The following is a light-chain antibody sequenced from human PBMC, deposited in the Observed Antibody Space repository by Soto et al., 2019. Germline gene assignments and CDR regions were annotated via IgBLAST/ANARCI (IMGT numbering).Light chain of an antibody. CDR3: QQYSNWPPWT. CDR1: QSVSSN. CDR2: GAS. Sequence: EIVMTQSTATLSVSPGERATVSCRASQSVSSNLAWYQQKPGQAPRLLIYGASTSATGIPARFSGSGSGTEFTLTISSLQSEDFAFYYCQQYSNWPPWTFGQGTKVEIK. J-gene: IGKJ1*01. V-gene: IGKV3-15*01.